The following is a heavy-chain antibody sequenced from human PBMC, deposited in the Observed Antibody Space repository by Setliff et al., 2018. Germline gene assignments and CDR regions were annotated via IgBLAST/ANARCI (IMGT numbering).Heavy chain of an antibody. CDR2: ILTTGST. CDR3: ARQPSSGAYYNPRPYYFDS. Sequence: SETLSLTCTVSGASISDSYWSWIRQPPGKGLEWIGHILTTGSTNYNPSLKSRVTMSADTSNNQFSLNLRSVTAADTAVYFCARQPSSGAYYNPRPYYFDSWGQGTLVTVSS. J-gene: IGHJ4*02. V-gene: IGHV4-4*07. D-gene: IGHD3-10*01. CDR1: GASISDSY.